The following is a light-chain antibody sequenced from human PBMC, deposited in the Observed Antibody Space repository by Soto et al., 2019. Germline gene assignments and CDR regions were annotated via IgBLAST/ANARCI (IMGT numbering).Light chain of an antibody. V-gene: IGKV3-20*01. J-gene: IGKJ5*01. CDR3: QQYGTSEII. Sequence: EIVLTQSPGTLSLSPGERATLSCRASQTLSNSFIAWYQQKPGQAPRLLIYDTSSRATGVPDRYSASGSGTDSTLTTSRLEPEDFAVFFCQQYGTSEIIFGQGHDWRLN. CDR1: QTLSNSF. CDR2: DTS.